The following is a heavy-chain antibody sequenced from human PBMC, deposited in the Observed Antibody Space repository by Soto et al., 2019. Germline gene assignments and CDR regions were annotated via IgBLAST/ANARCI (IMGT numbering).Heavy chain of an antibody. V-gene: IGHV6-1*01. D-gene: IGHD2-8*01. J-gene: IGHJ4*02. CDR1: GDTVSSNSAA. CDR3: ARDLGALGYCTTTRCQGPFGY. CDR2: TYYRSEWFG. Sequence: SQTLSLTCAISGDTVSSNSAAWNWIRQSPSRGLEWLGTTYYRSEWFGDYTVTVKSRSTSRPETTKNQFCLQVNYVTPEDTAVYYCARDLGALGYCTTTRCQGPFGYWGQGTLVTLSS.